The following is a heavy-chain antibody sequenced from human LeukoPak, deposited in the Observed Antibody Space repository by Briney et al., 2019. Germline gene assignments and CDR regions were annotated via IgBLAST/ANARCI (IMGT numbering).Heavy chain of an antibody. D-gene: IGHD2-8*01. J-gene: IGHJ2*01. V-gene: IGHV3-74*01. Sequence: PGGSLRLSCAASGFTFSSYWMHWVRQAPGKGLVWVSRINTDGSSTSYADSVKGRFTISRGNAKNTLYLQMNSLRAEDTAVYYCARERSCGTNGVCSRWWYFDLWGRGTLVTVSS. CDR3: ARERSCGTNGVCSRWWYFDL. CDR1: GFTFSSYW. CDR2: INTDGSST.